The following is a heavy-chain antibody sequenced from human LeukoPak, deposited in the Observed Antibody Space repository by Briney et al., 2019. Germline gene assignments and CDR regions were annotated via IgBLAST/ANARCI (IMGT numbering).Heavy chain of an antibody. CDR1: GFTFSDYG. J-gene: IGHJ6*03. CDR3: AKNGDRGAYCSGGSCYPYYYYSMDV. D-gene: IGHD2-15*01. CDR2: ISSTGGTT. Sequence: GGTLRLSCAASGFTFSDYGMSWVRQAPGKGLEWVSSISSTGGTTYYADSVKGRFTISRDNSKNTLFLQLNSLRAEDTAIYYCAKNGDRGAYCSGGSCYPYYYYSMDVWGKGTTVTISS. V-gene: IGHV3-23*01.